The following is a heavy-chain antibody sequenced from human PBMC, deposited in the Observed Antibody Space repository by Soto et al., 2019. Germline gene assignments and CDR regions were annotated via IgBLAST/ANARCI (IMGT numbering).Heavy chain of an antibody. D-gene: IGHD3-10*01. CDR2: IYSGGST. V-gene: IGHV3-53*04. CDR1: GFTVSSNY. CDR3: ARHRGGSSRAHSMVRGGDLDY. J-gene: IGHJ4*02. Sequence: GGSLRLSCAASGFTVSSNYMSWVRQAPGKGLEWVSVIYSGGSTYYADSVKGRFTISRHNSKNTLYLQMNSLRAEDTAVYYCARHRGGSSRAHSMVRGGDLDYWGQGTLVTVSS.